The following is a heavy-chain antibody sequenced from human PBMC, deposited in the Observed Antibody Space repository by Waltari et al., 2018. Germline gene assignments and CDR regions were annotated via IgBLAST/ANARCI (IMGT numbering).Heavy chain of an antibody. CDR2: IRHPGST. D-gene: IGHD3-3*01. CDR3: TRGGNYDFWSHRPFVDP. Sequence: QVQLQQWGAGRLGPSESLSLTCAVYGASLSDYSLGWVRQPPGKGLEWIGQIRHPGSTNYNPSLKSRVTISIDTPRSQFSLRLSSVTAADTALYFCTRGGNYDFWSHRPFVDPWGQGTLVTVSS. V-gene: IGHV4-34*01. CDR1: GASLSDYS. J-gene: IGHJ5*02.